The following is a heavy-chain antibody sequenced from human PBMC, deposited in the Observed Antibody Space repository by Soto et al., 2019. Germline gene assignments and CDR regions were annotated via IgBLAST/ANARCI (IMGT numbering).Heavy chain of an antibody. Sequence: GGSLRLSCAASGFTFSSYAMSWVRQAPGKGLEWVSAISGSGGSTYYADSVKGRFTISRDNSKNTLYLQMNSLRAEDTAVYFCAKAGGSDYPLYFFYGMDVWGQGTTVTVSS. V-gene: IGHV3-23*01. J-gene: IGHJ6*02. CDR2: ISGSGGST. CDR3: AKAGGSDYPLYFFYGMDV. CDR1: GFTFSSYA. D-gene: IGHD5-12*01.